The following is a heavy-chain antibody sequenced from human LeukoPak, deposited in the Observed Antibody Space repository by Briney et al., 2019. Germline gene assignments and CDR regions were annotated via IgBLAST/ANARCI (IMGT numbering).Heavy chain of an antibody. V-gene: IGHV3-21*01. CDR1: GFTFSSYS. D-gene: IGHD5-12*01. J-gene: IGHJ4*02. Sequence: GGSLRLSCAASGFTFSSYSMNWVRQAPGKGLEWVSSISSSSSYIYYADSVKGRFTISRDNAKNSLYLQRNSLRAEDTAVYYCARGYSGYVGVPADYWGQGTLVTVSS. CDR2: ISSSSSYI. CDR3: ARGYSGYVGVPADY.